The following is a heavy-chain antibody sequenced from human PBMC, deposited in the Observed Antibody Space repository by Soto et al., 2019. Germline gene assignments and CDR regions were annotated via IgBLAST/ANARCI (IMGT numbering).Heavy chain of an antibody. D-gene: IGHD2-2*02. CDR3: ATGRYCSNNGCFTGTTD. CDR2: LDPEDGET. CDR1: GKSFTDYY. J-gene: IGHJ4*02. V-gene: IGHV1-69-2*01. Sequence: DVQLLQSGTEVKRPGTTVKISCKVSGKSFTDYYIYWVQEAPGKGLEWMGLLDPEDGETMFAEGFQGRVTLTADMSTDTAYMALSSLTSEDTAVYFCATGRYCSNNGCFTGTTDWGRGTRVTVSS.